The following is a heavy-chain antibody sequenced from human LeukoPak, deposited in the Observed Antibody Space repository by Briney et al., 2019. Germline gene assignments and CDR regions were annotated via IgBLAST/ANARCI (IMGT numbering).Heavy chain of an antibody. D-gene: IGHD3-10*01. CDR3: ARGILWFGEQYYFDY. CDR2: INHSGST. V-gene: IGHV4-34*01. Sequence: SETLSLTCAVYGGSFSGYYWSWIRQPPGKGLEWIGEINHSGSTNYNPSLKSRVTISVDTSKNQFSLKLSSVTAADTAVYYCARGILWFGEQYYFDYWGQGTLVTVSP. CDR1: GGSFSGYY. J-gene: IGHJ4*02.